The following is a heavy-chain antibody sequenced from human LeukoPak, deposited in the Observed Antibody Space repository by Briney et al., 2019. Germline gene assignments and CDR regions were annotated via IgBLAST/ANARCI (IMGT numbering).Heavy chain of an antibody. D-gene: IGHD2-2*01. CDR3: ARDTVHIVVVPAAIGAFDI. J-gene: IGHJ3*02. Sequence: KPSETLSLTCTVSGYSISSGYYWGWIRQPPGKGLEWIGSIYHSGSTYYNPSLKSRVTISVDTSKNQFSLKLSSVTAADTAVYYCARDTVHIVVVPAAIGAFDIWGQGTMVTVSS. V-gene: IGHV4-38-2*02. CDR2: IYHSGST. CDR1: GYSISSGYY.